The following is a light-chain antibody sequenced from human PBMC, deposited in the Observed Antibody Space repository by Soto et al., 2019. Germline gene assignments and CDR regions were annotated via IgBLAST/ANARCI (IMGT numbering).Light chain of an antibody. J-gene: IGKJ5*01. CDR1: QSDRNNY. CDR2: GAS. Sequence: EIVLTQSPGTLSLSPGERATLSSRASQSDRNNYLSWYQQKPRQAPRLLIYGASNMATGIPDRFSGSGSGTDFSLTISRLEPEDFAVYYCQQRSNLHPSITFGQGTRLEIK. CDR3: QQRSNLHPSIT. V-gene: IGKV3D-20*02.